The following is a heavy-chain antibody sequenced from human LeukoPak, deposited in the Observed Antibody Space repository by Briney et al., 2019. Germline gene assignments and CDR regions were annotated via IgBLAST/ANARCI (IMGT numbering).Heavy chain of an antibody. D-gene: IGHD2-2*01. Sequence: TSETLSLTCTVSGGSISSGSYYWSWIRQPAGKGLEWIGRIYTSGSTNYNPSLKSRVTISVDTSKNQFSLKLSSVTAADTAVYYCARGGLIVVVPAASFDPWGQGTLVTVSS. J-gene: IGHJ5*02. CDR1: GGSISSGSYY. V-gene: IGHV4-61*02. CDR2: IYTSGST. CDR3: ARGGLIVVVPAASFDP.